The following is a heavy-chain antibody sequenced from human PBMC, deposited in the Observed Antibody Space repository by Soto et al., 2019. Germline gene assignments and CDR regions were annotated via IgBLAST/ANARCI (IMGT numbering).Heavy chain of an antibody. J-gene: IGHJ6*02. CDR2: IYYSGGT. CDR1: GGSISSSSYY. V-gene: IGHV4-39*01. D-gene: IGHD2-2*03. Sequence: LSLTCTVSGGSISSSSYYWGWIRQPPGKGLEWIGSIYYSGGTYYNPSLLSRVTISVDTSKNEFSLRLSSVTAADTAVYYCARLNGYCISTNGHGYYGMDVWGQGTTVTVSS. CDR3: ARLNGYCISTNGHGYYGMDV.